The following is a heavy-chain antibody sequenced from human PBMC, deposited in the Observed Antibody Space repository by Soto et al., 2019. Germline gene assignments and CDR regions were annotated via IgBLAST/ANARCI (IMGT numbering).Heavy chain of an antibody. CDR2: ISYDGSNK. CDR1: GFTFNSYG. J-gene: IGHJ4*02. V-gene: IGHV3-30*18. Sequence: QVQLVESGGGVVQPGRSLRLSCAASGFTFNSYGMHWVRQATGKGLEWVAVISYDGSNKYYADSVKGRFTISRDNSKNTLYLQVNSLRAEDTAGYYCANAYDSSSGLDYWGQGTLVTVSS. D-gene: IGHD3-22*01. CDR3: ANAYDSSSGLDY.